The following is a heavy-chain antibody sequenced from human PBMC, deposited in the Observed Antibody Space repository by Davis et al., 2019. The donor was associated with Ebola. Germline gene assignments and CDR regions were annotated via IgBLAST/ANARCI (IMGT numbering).Heavy chain of an antibody. J-gene: IGHJ6*03. D-gene: IGHD1-1*01. CDR2: IYYIGSA. Sequence: ETLSLTCTVSGRSISSFGHYWAWIRQSPGRGLEWIGSIYYIGSAYYNPSLESRATISIDTSSNQFSLRLTSVTAADTALYYCARDPILERGPTVYFYYSMDVWGKGTTVTVSS. V-gene: IGHV4-39*07. CDR3: ARDPILERGPTVYFYYSMDV. CDR1: GRSISSFGHY.